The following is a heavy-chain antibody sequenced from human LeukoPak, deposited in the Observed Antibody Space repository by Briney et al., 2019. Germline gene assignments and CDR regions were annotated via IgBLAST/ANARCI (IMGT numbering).Heavy chain of an antibody. J-gene: IGHJ4*02. CDR3: ARDQGYSGYEAEVDY. V-gene: IGHV1-18*04. CDR1: GYTFTSYG. D-gene: IGHD5-12*01. CDR2: ISAYNGNT. Sequence: ASVKVSCKASGYTFTSYGISWVRQAPGQGLEWMGWISAYNGNTNYAQKLQGSVTMTTDTSTSTAYMELRSLRSDDTAVYYCARDQGYSGYEAEVDYWGQGTLVTVSS.